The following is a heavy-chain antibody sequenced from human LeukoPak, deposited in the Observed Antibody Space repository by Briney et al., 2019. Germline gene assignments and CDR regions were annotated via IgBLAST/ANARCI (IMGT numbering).Heavy chain of an antibody. J-gene: IGHJ4*02. CDR3: ARGVRYYYDSSGYYYSYYFDY. Sequence: ASVKVSCKASGYTFTGYYMHWVRQAPGQGLEWMGRINPNSGGTNYAQKFQGRVTITTDESTSTAYMELSSLRSEDTAVYYCARGVRYYYDSSGYYYSYYFDYWGQGTLVTVSS. D-gene: IGHD3-22*01. V-gene: IGHV1-2*06. CDR2: INPNSGGT. CDR1: GYTFTGYY.